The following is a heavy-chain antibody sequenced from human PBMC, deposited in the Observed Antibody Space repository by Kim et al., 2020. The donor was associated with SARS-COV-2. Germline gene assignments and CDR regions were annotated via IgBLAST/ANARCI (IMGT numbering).Heavy chain of an antibody. J-gene: IGHJ3*02. Sequence: SETLSLTCAVYGGSFSGYYWSWIRQPPGKGLEWIGEINHSGSTNYNPSLKSRVTISVDTSKNQFSLKLSSVTAADTAVYYCATPLASSGYYYAFDIWGQG. CDR1: GGSFSGYY. V-gene: IGHV4-34*01. CDR2: INHSGST. CDR3: ATPLASSGYYYAFDI. D-gene: IGHD3-22*01.